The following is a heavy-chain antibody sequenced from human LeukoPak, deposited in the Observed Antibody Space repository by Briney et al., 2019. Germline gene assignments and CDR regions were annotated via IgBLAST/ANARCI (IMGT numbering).Heavy chain of an antibody. CDR1: GFTFSSYA. CDR3: AEGGGPDYYGY. V-gene: IGHV3-23*01. J-gene: IGHJ4*02. Sequence: PGGSLRLSCAASGFTFSSYAMGWVRQAPGKGLEWVSAISGSGGSTYYADSVKGRFTISRDNSKNTLYLQMNSLRAEDTAVYYCAEGGGPDYYGYWGQGTLVTVSS. CDR2: ISGSGGST.